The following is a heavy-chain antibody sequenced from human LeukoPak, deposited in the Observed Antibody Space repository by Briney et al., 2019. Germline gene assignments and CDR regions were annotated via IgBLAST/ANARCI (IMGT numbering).Heavy chain of an antibody. CDR2: FDPEDGET. CDR1: GYTLTELS. CDR3: ATLIAAAGRNWFDP. J-gene: IGHJ5*02. D-gene: IGHD6-13*01. Sequence: ASVKVSCKVSGYTLTELSMHWVRQAPGKGLEWMGGFDPEDGETIYAQKFQGRVTMTEDTSTDTAYMELSSLRSEDTAVYYCATLIAAAGRNWFDPWGQGTLVTASS. V-gene: IGHV1-24*01.